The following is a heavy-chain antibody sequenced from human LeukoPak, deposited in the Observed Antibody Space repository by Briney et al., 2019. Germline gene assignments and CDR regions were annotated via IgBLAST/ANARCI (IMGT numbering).Heavy chain of an antibody. CDR1: GFTFSNYA. CDR2: FSGSGGST. J-gene: IGHJ4*02. Sequence: GGTLRLSCAASGFTFSNYAMSWVRQAPGKGLEWVSAFSGSGGSTYYANSVKGRFTISRDNSKDTLYLQMNSLRAEDTAVYYCARSGLSRFGFWGQGTLVTVSS. D-gene: IGHD2/OR15-2a*01. V-gene: IGHV3-23*01. CDR3: ARSGLSRFGF.